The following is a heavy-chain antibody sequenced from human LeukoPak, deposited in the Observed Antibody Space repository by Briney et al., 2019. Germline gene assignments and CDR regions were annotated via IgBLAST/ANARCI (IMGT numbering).Heavy chain of an antibody. V-gene: IGHV3-23*01. Sequence: GGSLRLSCAASGFTFSSYAMSWVRQAPGKGLEWVSAISGSGGSTYHADSVKGRFTISRDNSKNTLYLQMNSLRAEDTAVHYCAKDRGSSILTNNWFDPWGQGTLVTVSS. CDR1: GFTFSSYA. CDR2: ISGSGGST. D-gene: IGHD1-26*01. J-gene: IGHJ5*02. CDR3: AKDRGSSILTNNWFDP.